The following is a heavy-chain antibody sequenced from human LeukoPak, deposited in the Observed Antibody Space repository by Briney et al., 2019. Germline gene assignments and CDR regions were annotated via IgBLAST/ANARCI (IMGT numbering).Heavy chain of an antibody. CDR2: IYYSGST. CDR3: ARAELYYDSSGYYRAGSFDL. J-gene: IGHJ2*01. Sequence: SETLSLTCTVSGGSISSYYWSWIRQPPGKGQEWIGYIYYSGSTNYNPSLKSRVTISVDTSKNQFSLKLSSVTAADTAVYYCARAELYYDSSGYYRAGSFDLWGRGTLVTVSS. D-gene: IGHD3-22*01. CDR1: GGSISSYY. V-gene: IGHV4-59*01.